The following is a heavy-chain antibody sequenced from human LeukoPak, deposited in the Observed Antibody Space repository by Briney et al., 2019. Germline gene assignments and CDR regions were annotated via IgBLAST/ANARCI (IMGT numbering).Heavy chain of an antibody. D-gene: IGHD3-10*01. CDR2: ISGSGGST. CDR3: AKDRMVRGVIIALTFDY. J-gene: IGHJ4*02. Sequence: PGGSLRLSCAASGFTFSSYAMSWVRQAPGKGLEWVSAISGSGGSTYYADSVKGRFTISRDNSKNTLYLQMNSLRAEDTAVYYCAKDRMVRGVIIALTFDYWGQGTLVTVSS. CDR1: GFTFSSYA. V-gene: IGHV3-23*01.